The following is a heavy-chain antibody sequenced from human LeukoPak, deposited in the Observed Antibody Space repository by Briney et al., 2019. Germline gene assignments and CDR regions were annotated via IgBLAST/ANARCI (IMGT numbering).Heavy chain of an antibody. D-gene: IGHD3-10*01. Sequence: SQTLSLTCIVSGDSISNGGYYWTWIRQPAGKGLEYIGRINTNGDTKYNPSLESRVTISMDTSRNQFSLKLTSVSAADTALYYCARDRGTTVARGVPSWFDPWGQGILVTVSS. CDR3: ARDRGTTVARGVPSWFDP. V-gene: IGHV4-61*02. CDR2: INTNGDT. J-gene: IGHJ5*02. CDR1: GDSISNGGYY.